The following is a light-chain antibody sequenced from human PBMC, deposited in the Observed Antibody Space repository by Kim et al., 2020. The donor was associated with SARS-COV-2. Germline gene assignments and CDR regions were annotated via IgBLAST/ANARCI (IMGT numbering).Light chain of an antibody. V-gene: IGKV3-11*01. CDR2: DAS. J-gene: IGKJ1*01. CDR3: QQRNNWAT. CDR1: QSVSSY. Sequence: SLSPGERAPLSCRASQSVSSYVAWYQYKPGQAPRLLIYDASKRATGIPARFSGSGFGTDFTLTISSLEPEDFAVYYCQQRNNWATFGQGTKVDIK.